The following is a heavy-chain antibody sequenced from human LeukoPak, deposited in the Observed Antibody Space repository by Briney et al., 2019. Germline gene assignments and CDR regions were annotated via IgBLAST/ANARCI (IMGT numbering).Heavy chain of an antibody. CDR1: GYTFTNFG. CDR2: ISPNNDNT. CDR3: ARDRRSHYDILAGSLDS. Sequence: ASVKVSCKASGYTFTNFGLSWVRQAPGQGLGWMGWISPNNDNTNYARKLQGRVTMTTDTSTNTAYMELRSLRSDDTAVYYCARDRRSHYDILAGSLDSWGQGILVTVSS. V-gene: IGHV1-18*04. J-gene: IGHJ4*02. D-gene: IGHD3-9*01.